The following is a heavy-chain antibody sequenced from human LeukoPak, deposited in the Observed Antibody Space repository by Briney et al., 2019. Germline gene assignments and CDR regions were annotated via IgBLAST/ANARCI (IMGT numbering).Heavy chain of an antibody. J-gene: IGHJ4*02. CDR3: AAWQNRLFDY. V-gene: IGHV4-61*08. CDR1: RGSVSSTDYY. D-gene: IGHD2/OR15-2a*01. Sequence: SETLSLTCTVSRGSVSSTDYYWTGIRQPPGKGLEWIGYISYSGSTNYNPSLKGRVTISIDTSKNQISLKLSSVTAADTAVYYCAAWQNRLFDYWGQGTLVTVSS. CDR2: ISYSGST.